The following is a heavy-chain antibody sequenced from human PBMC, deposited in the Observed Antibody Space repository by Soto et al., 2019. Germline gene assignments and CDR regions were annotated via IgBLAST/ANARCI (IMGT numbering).Heavy chain of an antibody. D-gene: IGHD1-26*01. CDR1: GFDFGSFG. CDR2: IVVVSGST. V-gene: IGHV1-58*02. CDR3: SADHPHMAMGWPV. J-gene: IGHJ6*02. Sequence: SVKVSCKASGFDFGSFGIQFLRQTRGRGLEWIGWIVVVSGSTNYARHFQGRVAISRDMSSSTAYLDLYDLKSDDTAVYFCSADHPHMAMGWPVWGQGTTVTVSS.